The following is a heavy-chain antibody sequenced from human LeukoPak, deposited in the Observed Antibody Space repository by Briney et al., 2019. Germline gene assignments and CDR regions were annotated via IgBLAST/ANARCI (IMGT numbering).Heavy chain of an antibody. CDR1: GFTFSSYA. D-gene: IGHD2-2*01. V-gene: IGHV3-23*01. Sequence: GGSLRLSCAASGFTFSSYAMSWVRQAPGKGLEWVSAISGSGGSTYYADSVKGRFTISRDNSKDTLYPQMNSLRAEDTAVYYCAKAIVVVPDFDYWGQGTLVTVSS. CDR2: ISGSGGST. CDR3: AKAIVVVPDFDY. J-gene: IGHJ4*02.